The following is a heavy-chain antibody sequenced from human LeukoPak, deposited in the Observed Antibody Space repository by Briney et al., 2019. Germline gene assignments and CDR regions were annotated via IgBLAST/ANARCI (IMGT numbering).Heavy chain of an antibody. J-gene: IGHJ6*03. V-gene: IGHV1-8*01. CDR3: TRGLSLEREYYYYCYMDV. CDR1: GYTFPIYD. Sequence: ASVKVTCTASGYTFPIYDINWLRQATGQGIEWMGWMNPNSGNPGYAQKFQGRVTITRNTTISTAYIDLSRPRCEHTAVSYCTRGLSLEREYYYYCYMDVWGKGTTVTVSS. D-gene: IGHD3-3*01. CDR2: MNPNSGNP.